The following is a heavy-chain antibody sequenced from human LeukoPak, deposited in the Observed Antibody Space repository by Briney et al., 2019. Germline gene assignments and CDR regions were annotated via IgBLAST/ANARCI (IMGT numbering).Heavy chain of an antibody. CDR2: ISYDGRNK. Sequence: GRSLRLSCAASGFTFSSYAMHWVREAPGKGLEWVAVISYDGRNKYYADSVKGRFTISRDNSKNTLYLQMNSLRAEDTAVYYCARASGSYWAGIGYWGQGTLVTVSS. CDR3: ARASGSYWAGIGY. D-gene: IGHD1-26*01. CDR1: GFTFSSYA. J-gene: IGHJ4*02. V-gene: IGHV3-30*04.